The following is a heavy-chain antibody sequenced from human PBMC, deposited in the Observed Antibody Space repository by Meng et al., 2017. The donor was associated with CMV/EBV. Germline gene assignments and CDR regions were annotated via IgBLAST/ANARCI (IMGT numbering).Heavy chain of an antibody. CDR3: ARDRDIVATVNYYYYGMDV. CDR1: GFTFSSYS. J-gene: IGHJ6*02. Sequence: GESLKISCAASGFTFSSYSMNWVRQAPGKGLEWVATISSSADSTYYADSVKGRFTISRDKSKNMLYLQMHSLRAEDTAVYSCARDRDIVATVNYYYYGMDVWGQGTTVTVSS. CDR2: ISSSADST. V-gene: IGHV3-23*01. D-gene: IGHD5-12*01.